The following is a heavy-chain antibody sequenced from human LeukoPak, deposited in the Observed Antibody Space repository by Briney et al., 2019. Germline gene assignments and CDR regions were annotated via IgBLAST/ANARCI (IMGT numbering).Heavy chain of an antibody. Sequence: GGSLRLSCVASGFTFSNYAMSWVRQAPGKGLEWVSGITGSGGSTYYADSVKGRFTISRDNSKSTLYLQMNSLRADDTAVYYCAKKRVDDRPPLHWGQGTLVTVSS. CDR3: AKKRVDDRPPLH. V-gene: IGHV3-23*01. J-gene: IGHJ4*02. CDR1: GFTFSNYA. D-gene: IGHD6-25*01. CDR2: ITGSGGST.